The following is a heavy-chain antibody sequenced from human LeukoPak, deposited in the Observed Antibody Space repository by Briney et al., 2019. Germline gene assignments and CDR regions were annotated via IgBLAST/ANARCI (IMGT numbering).Heavy chain of an antibody. D-gene: IGHD7-27*01. Sequence: GGSLRLSCAVSGFTVSNNYMSWVRQAPGKGLEWVSVIYSGDNTYYADSVKGRFTISRDNSKNTLYLQMNGLRAEDTAVYYCARGVRGIDGGSNWLDFWGQGTLVLVSS. CDR1: GFTVSNNY. CDR3: ARGVRGIDGGSNWLDF. CDR2: IYSGDNT. V-gene: IGHV3-53*01. J-gene: IGHJ4*02.